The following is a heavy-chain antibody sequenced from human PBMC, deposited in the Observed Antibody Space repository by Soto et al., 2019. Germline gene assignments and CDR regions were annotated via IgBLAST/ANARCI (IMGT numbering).Heavy chain of an antibody. J-gene: IGHJ4*02. CDR2: IIPIFGTA. CDR3: AREGCRATYYFAY. Sequence: QVQLVQSGAEVKKPGSSVKVSCKASGGTFSSYAISWVRQAPGQGLEWMGGIIPIFGTANYAQKFQGRVTSTADESTSTAYMELSSLRSEDTAVDDFAREGCRATYYFAYWGQGTLVTVSS. V-gene: IGHV1-69*01. CDR1: GGTFSSYA. D-gene: IGHD2-8*01.